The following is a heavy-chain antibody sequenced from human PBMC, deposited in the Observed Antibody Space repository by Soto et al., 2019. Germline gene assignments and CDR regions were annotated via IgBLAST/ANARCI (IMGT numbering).Heavy chain of an antibody. CDR1: GYNFSSYA. Sequence: QVQLVQSGAEVKTPGASVKVSCKASGYNFSSYAMHWVRQAPGQRLEWMGWISGGNGNTQYSQKFQGRVTITRDTSASTAYMDLSSLRSEDTAVYYCARDLRGWFGELGIDYWGQGTLVTVSS. CDR2: ISGGNGNT. J-gene: IGHJ4*02. CDR3: ARDLRGWFGELGIDY. V-gene: IGHV1-3*01. D-gene: IGHD3-10*01.